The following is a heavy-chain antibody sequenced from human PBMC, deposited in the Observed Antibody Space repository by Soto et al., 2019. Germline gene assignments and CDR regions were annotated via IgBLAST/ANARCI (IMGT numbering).Heavy chain of an antibody. CDR3: ARETPLPAAMRWFDP. CDR1: GFTFSSYS. Sequence: PGGSLRLSCAASGFTFSSYSMNWVRQAPGKGLEWVSSISSSSSYIYYADSVKGRFTISRDNAKNSLYLQMNSLRAEDTAVYYCARETPLPAAMRWFDPWGQGTLVTVSS. D-gene: IGHD2-2*01. CDR2: ISSSSSYI. V-gene: IGHV3-21*01. J-gene: IGHJ5*02.